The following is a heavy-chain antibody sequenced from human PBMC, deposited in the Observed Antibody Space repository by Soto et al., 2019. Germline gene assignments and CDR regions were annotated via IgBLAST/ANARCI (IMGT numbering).Heavy chain of an antibody. CDR1: GYSFTSYW. D-gene: IGHD6-19*01. V-gene: IGHV5-10-1*01. CDR2: IDPSDSYT. Sequence: PGESLKISCKGSGYSFTSYWISWVRQMPGKGLEWMGRIDPSDSYTNYSPSFQGHVTISADKSISTAYLQWSSLKASDTAMYYCARPLIEGYSSGLADYWGQGTLVTVSS. J-gene: IGHJ4*02. CDR3: ARPLIEGYSSGLADY.